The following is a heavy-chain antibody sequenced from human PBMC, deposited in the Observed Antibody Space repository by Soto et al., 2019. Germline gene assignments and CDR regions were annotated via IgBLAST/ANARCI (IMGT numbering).Heavy chain of an antibody. CDR2: MNPNSGNT. D-gene: IGHD2-21*02. CDR1: GYTFTSYD. J-gene: IGHJ6*02. V-gene: IGHV1-8*01. CDR3: ARREKFVVVTGGGIGYYYGMDV. Sequence: ASVKVSCKASGYTFTSYDINWVRQATGQGLEWMGWMNPNSGNTGYAQKFQGRVTMTRNTSISTAYMELSSLRSEDTAVYYCARREKFVVVTGGGIGYYYGMDVWGQGTTVTVSS.